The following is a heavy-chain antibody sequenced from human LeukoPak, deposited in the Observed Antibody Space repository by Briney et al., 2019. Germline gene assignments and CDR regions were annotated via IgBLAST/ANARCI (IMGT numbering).Heavy chain of an antibody. D-gene: IGHD2-2*01. CDR3: ARDPHCSSTNCPFDY. J-gene: IGHJ4*02. CDR2: IYRSEDT. Sequence: SETLSLTCTVSGGSINSYYWSWIRQPPGKGLEWIGYIYRSEDTNYNPSLKSRVTMSLDKSKNQFSLKLSSVTAADTAVYYCARDPHCSSTNCPFDYWGQGTLVIVSS. V-gene: IGHV4-59*12. CDR1: GGSINSYY.